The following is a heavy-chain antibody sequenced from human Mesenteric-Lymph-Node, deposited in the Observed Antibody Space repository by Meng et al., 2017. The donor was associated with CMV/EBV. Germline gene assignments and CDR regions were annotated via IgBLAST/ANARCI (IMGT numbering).Heavy chain of an antibody. Sequence: GSLRLSCTVSGGSISSSSYYWGWIRQPPGKGLEWIGEINPSGSTNYNPSLESRFTISVDTSKNQFSLKVSSVTAADTAVYYCARNLYLTPGGSYADYWGQGTLVTVSS. CDR1: GGSISSSSYY. CDR2: INPSGST. CDR3: ARNLYLTPGGSYADY. V-gene: IGHV4-39*07. D-gene: IGHD5-18*01. J-gene: IGHJ4*02.